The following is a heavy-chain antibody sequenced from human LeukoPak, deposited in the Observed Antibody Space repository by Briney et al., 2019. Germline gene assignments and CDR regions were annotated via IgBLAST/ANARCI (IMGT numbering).Heavy chain of an antibody. J-gene: IGHJ3*01. CDR1: EFTFSSYL. CDR3: ARVAVGQWLGGDL. CDR2: INTDGSRT. D-gene: IGHD6-19*01. V-gene: IGHV3-74*01. Sequence: GGSLRLSCEASEFTFSSYLMHWVRQAPGKGRVWGSRINTDGSRTSYADSVKGRFTISRDNAKNTLYLQINSLRAEDTAVYYCARVAVGQWLGGDLWGQGTMVTVSS.